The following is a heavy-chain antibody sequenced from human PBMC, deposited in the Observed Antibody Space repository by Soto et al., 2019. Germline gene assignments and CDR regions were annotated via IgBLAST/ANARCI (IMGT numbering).Heavy chain of an antibody. CDR3: ARWGTTGGLDV. D-gene: IGHD3-16*01. J-gene: IGHJ4*02. V-gene: IGHV3-30*19. CDR2: TSYDGSSK. Sequence: QVHLVESGGGVVQPATSLRLSCVGSGFTFRSYVIHWVRQAPGKGLEWVALTSYDGSSKDYGDSVKGRFTISRDNSRNTVDLQMDSLRLEDTALYYCARWGTTGGLDVWGQGTLVSVSS. CDR1: GFTFRSYV.